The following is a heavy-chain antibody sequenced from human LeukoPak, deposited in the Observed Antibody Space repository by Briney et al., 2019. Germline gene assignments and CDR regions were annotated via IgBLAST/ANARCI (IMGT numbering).Heavy chain of an antibody. Sequence: GGSLRLSCAASGFTFSSYAMSWVRQAPGKGLEWVSAINDSGGSTYYADSVKGRFTISRDNSKNTLYLQMNSLRAEDTAVYYCAKDIRSPGAAAGTGWFDPWGQGTLVTVSS. CDR2: INDSGGST. CDR3: AKDIRSPGAAAGTGWFDP. J-gene: IGHJ5*02. CDR1: GFTFSSYA. D-gene: IGHD6-13*01. V-gene: IGHV3-23*01.